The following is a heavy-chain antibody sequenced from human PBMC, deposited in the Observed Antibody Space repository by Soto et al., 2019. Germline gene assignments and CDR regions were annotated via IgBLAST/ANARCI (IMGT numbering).Heavy chain of an antibody. D-gene: IGHD5-18*01. CDR1: GFTFRTYW. Sequence: EVQLVESGGGLVQPGGSLRLSCAASGFTFRTYWLSWVRQVSGKGLEWVANINLDGSEKNYVDSVKGRFTISRDNARNSLYLQMSSLRAEDTALYYCARDGSTSWYSYDYHGMDVWGQGTTVTFSS. CDR2: INLDGSEK. V-gene: IGHV3-7*05. CDR3: ARDGSTSWYSYDYHGMDV. J-gene: IGHJ6*02.